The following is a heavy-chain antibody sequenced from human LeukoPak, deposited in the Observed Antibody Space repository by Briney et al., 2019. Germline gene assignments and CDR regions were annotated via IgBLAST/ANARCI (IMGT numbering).Heavy chain of an antibody. J-gene: IGHJ3*02. CDR3: ARLRGGIYSSRDAFDI. D-gene: IGHD2-2*01. Sequence: ASVKVSCKASGYTFTTNGVSWVRQAPGQGLEWLAWISPCDGDTNYTPDLQGRVTLSTDTSTSTAYMELMSLRSDDTAVYYCARLRGGIYSSRDAFDIWGQGTMVTASS. V-gene: IGHV1-18*04. CDR1: GYTFTTNG. CDR2: ISPCDGDT.